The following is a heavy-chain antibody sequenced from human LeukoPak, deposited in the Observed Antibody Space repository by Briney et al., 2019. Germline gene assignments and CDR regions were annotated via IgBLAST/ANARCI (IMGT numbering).Heavy chain of an antibody. J-gene: IGHJ5*02. CDR2: IYYSGGT. D-gene: IGHD6-13*01. Sequence: SETLSLICTVSGGSISSSDYYWGWIRQPPGKGLEWIGSIYYSGGTYYNPSLKSRVTISVDTSKNQFSLKLSSVTAADTAVYYRARLSSWLLFDPWGQGTLVTVSS. CDR3: ARLSSWLLFDP. CDR1: GGSISSSDYY. V-gene: IGHV4-39*01.